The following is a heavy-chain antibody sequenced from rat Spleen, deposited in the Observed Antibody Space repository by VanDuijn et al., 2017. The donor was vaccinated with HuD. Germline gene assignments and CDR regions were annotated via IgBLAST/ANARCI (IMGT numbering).Heavy chain of an antibody. D-gene: IGHD4-4*01. Sequence: EVQLVETGGGLVQPGRSLKLSCVASGFTFSAYLMYWVRQAPGKGLEWVSSISSDGFNTYYPDSVKGRFTISRSNSENTVYLQMNSLRSGDTATYYCAVAGFGYWGQGIMVTVSS. CDR1: GFTFSAYL. J-gene: IGHJ2*01. V-gene: IGHV5-58*01. CDR3: AVAGFGY. CDR2: ISSDGFNT.